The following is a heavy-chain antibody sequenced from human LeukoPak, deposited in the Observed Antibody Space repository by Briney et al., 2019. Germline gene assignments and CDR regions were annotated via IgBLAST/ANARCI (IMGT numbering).Heavy chain of an antibody. CDR1: GDSMSSYY. V-gene: IGHV4-39*07. CDR3: ARGSGGSGYSY. D-gene: IGHD5-12*01. J-gene: IGHJ4*02. CDR2: IYYSGST. Sequence: SETLSLTCTISGDSMSSYYWSWIRQPPGKGLEWIGSIYYSGSTYYNPSLKSRVTISVDTSKNQFSLKLSSVTAADTAVYYCARGSGGSGYSYWGQGTLVTVSS.